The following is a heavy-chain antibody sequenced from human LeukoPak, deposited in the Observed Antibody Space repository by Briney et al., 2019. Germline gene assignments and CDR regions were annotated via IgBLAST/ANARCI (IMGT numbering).Heavy chain of an antibody. J-gene: IGHJ4*02. V-gene: IGHV3-15*01. CDR2: IKSKTDGGTT. CDR3: QVYYDILSGYRDY. CDR1: GFTFSNAW. D-gene: IGHD3-9*01. Sequence: GGSLRLSCAASGFTFSNAWMSWVRQAPGKGLEWVGRIKSKTDGGTTDYAAPVKGRFTISRDDSKNTLYLQMNSLKTEDTAVYYCQVYYDILSGYRDYWGQGTLVTVSS.